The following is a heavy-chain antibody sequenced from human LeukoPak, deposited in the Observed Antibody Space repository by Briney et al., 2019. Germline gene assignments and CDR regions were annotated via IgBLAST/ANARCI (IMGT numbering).Heavy chain of an antibody. CDR3: ACYDILTSHSR. V-gene: IGHV3-9*01. Sequence: GRSLRLSCAASGFTFDDYAMHWVPQAPGKGLEWVSGISWNSGSIGYADSVKGRFTISRDNAKNSLYLQMNSLRAEDTALYYCACYDILTSHSRWGQGTLVTVSS. CDR2: ISWNSGSI. CDR1: GFTFDDYA. J-gene: IGHJ4*02. D-gene: IGHD3-9*01.